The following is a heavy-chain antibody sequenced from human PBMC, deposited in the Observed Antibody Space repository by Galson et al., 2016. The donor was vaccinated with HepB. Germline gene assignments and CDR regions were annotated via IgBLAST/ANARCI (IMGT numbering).Heavy chain of an antibody. Sequence: SETLSLTCSVSGGSIRSNPYYWVWLRQSPGKGLEWIGSVYNTGITYYNPSLKSRVTMSVDMSKNQFSLKLDSVTAADTALYYCAKSAAYTPFDFWGQGALVTVSS. CDR2: VYNTGIT. V-gene: IGHV4-39*01. D-gene: IGHD4-11*01. CDR3: AKSAAYTPFDF. J-gene: IGHJ4*02. CDR1: GGSIRSNPYY.